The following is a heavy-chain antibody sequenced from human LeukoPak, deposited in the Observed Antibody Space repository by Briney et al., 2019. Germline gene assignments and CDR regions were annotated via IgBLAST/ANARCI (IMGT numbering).Heavy chain of an antibody. V-gene: IGHV4-38-2*02. CDR2: IYHSGST. CDR3: ARGLYYYDSKSDDAFDI. J-gene: IGHJ3*02. CDR1: GYSISSGYY. Sequence: SETLSLTCTVSGYSISSGYYWGWIRQPPGKGLEWIGSIYHSGSTYYNPSLKSRVTISVDTSKNQFSLKLSSVTAADTAVYYCARGLYYYDSKSDDAFDIWGQGTMVTDSS. D-gene: IGHD3-22*01.